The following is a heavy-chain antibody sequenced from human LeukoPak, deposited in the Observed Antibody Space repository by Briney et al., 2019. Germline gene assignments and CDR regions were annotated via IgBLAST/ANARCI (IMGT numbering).Heavy chain of an antibody. CDR2: ISSSSSYI. Sequence: GGSLRLSCAASGFTFSSYSMNWVRQAPGKGLEWVSSISSSSSYIYYADSVKGRFTISRDNAKNSLYLQMNSLRAEDTAVYYCARDGSGFWSGYSRRDGMDVWGQGTTVTVSS. D-gene: IGHD3-3*01. CDR1: GFTFSSYS. CDR3: ARDGSGFWSGYSRRDGMDV. J-gene: IGHJ6*02. V-gene: IGHV3-21*01.